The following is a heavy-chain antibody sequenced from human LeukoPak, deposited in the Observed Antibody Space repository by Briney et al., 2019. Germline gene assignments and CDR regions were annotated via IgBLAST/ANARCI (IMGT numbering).Heavy chain of an antibody. Sequence: SETLSLTCTVSGGSISSGDYYWSWIRQPPGKGLEWIGYIYYSGSTYYNPSLKSRVTISVDTSKNQFSLKLSSVTAADTAVYYCAREADDYGDYHDAFDIWGQGTMVTVSS. D-gene: IGHD4-17*01. CDR3: AREADDYGDYHDAFDI. J-gene: IGHJ3*02. CDR1: GGSISSGDYY. CDR2: IYYSGST. V-gene: IGHV4-30-4*08.